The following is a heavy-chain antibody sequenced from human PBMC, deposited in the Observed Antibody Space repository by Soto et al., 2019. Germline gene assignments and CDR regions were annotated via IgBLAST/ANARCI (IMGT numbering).Heavy chain of an antibody. Sequence: EVQLVESGGGLIQPGGSLRLSCAASGFTVSSNYMSWVRQAPGKGLEWVSVIYSGGSTYYADSVKGRFTISRDNSKNTRYLQMNSLRAEDTAVYYCARDQAGYSSSWYSDYWGQGTLVTVSS. J-gene: IGHJ4*02. D-gene: IGHD6-13*01. CDR3: ARDQAGYSSSWYSDY. CDR2: IYSGGST. CDR1: GFTVSSNY. V-gene: IGHV3-53*01.